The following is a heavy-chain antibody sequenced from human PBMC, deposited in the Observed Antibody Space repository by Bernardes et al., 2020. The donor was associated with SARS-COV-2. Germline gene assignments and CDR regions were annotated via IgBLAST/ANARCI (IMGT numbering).Heavy chain of an antibody. CDR1: GFTFTVNG. V-gene: IGHV3-30*02. D-gene: IGHD7-27*01. CDR3: AKDQGYWGKFGL. Sequence: GGSLRLSCAASGFTFTVNGMHWFRPAPGKGLEWVAFLSQDATHKIYADSVKGRFTISRDISKTTLYLQMNGLRPEDTAIYFCAKDQGYWGKFGLWGRGTLVTVSS. J-gene: IGHJ2*01. CDR2: LSQDATHK.